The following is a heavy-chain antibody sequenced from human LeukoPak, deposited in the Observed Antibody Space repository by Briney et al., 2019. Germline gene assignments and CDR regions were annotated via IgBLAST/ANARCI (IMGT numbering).Heavy chain of an antibody. V-gene: IGHV3-48*03. D-gene: IGHD6-13*01. J-gene: IGHJ3*02. CDR1: GFIFSNYE. CDR3: ARGGIYDLDDSFDI. Sequence: GGSLRLSCEASGFIFSNYEMNWVRQAPGKGLECVAHISRSGTTIHYADSLKGRLSISRDNAESTLYLQMSNLRADDTAVYYCARGGIYDLDDSFDIWGQGTVVTVSS. CDR2: ISRSGTTI.